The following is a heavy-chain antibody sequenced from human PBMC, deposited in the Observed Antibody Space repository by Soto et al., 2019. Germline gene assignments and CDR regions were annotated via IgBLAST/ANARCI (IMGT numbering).Heavy chain of an antibody. J-gene: IGHJ4*02. CDR1: GYIFINYY. CDR2: INPAGGST. V-gene: IGHV1-46*01. Sequence: QVHLVQSGAEVKKPGASVKVSCKASGYIFINYYIHWLLQVPGQGLDWMGIINPAGGSTNYAQKFGGRVTRARDTSTSTVYMALSSLRSDDTAVYYCARDLAAADYGGQGTRGTVSS. CDR3: ARDLAAADY. D-gene: IGHD6-13*01.